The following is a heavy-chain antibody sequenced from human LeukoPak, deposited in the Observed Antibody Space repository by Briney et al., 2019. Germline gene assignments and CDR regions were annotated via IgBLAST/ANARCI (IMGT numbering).Heavy chain of an antibody. J-gene: IGHJ4*02. CDR1: GGSISSGGYS. CDR3: ARGTDGYYFDY. CDR2: IYHSGST. V-gene: IGHV4-30-2*01. D-gene: IGHD4-17*01. Sequence: PSQTLSLTCAVSGGSISSGGYSWSWIRQPPGKGQEWIGYIYHSGSTYYNPSLKSRVTISVDRSKNQFSLKLSSVTAADTAVYYCARGTDGYYFDYWGQGTLVTVSS.